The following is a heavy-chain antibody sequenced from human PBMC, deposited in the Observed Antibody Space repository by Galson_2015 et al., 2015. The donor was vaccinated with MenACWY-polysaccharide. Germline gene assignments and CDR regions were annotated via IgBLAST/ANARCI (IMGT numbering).Heavy chain of an antibody. CDR2: IASDGIST. V-gene: IGHV3-30*18. D-gene: IGHD5/OR15-5a*01. CDR1: GFTFSNFD. CDR3: AKDRKDFYVLRANYFDA. J-gene: IGHJ5*02. Sequence: SLRLSCAASGFTFSNFDMHWVRQAPGKVLQWVAVIASDGISTYYADSVKGRFTISRDNSKNMVYLQMNSLQTEDSALYYCAKDRKDFYVLRANYFDAWGQGTLVSVSS.